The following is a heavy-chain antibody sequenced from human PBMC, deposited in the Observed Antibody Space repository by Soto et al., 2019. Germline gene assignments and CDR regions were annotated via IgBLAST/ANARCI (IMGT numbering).Heavy chain of an antibody. D-gene: IGHD4-17*01. J-gene: IGHJ4*02. CDR3: ARRYGASFDY. CDR1: GGSISSRSYS. Sequence: PSETLSLTCSVSGGSISSRSYSWGWIRQPPGKGLEWIVTIYYSGSSNYDPSLKSRVTISVDTSKNQFSLKLSSVTAADTAVYYCARRYGASFDYWGQGTLVTVSS. V-gene: IGHV4-39*07. CDR2: IYYSGSS.